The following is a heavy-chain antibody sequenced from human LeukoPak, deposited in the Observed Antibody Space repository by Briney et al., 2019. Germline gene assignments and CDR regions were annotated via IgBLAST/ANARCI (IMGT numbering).Heavy chain of an antibody. Sequence: GRSLRLSCAASGFTFSSYAMSWVRQAPGRGLEWVSVIYSGGSTYYADSVKGRFTISRDNSKNTLFLQMNSLRAGDTAVYYCARGTVTMVDYWGQGTLVTVSS. V-gene: IGHV3-66*01. CDR3: ARGTVTMVDY. CDR2: IYSGGST. CDR1: GFTFSSYA. D-gene: IGHD3-10*01. J-gene: IGHJ4*02.